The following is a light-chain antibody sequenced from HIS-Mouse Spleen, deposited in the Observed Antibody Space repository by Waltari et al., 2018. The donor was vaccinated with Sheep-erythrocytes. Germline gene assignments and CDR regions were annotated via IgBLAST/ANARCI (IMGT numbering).Light chain of an antibody. CDR1: QGSRTD. Sequence: AIQMTQSPSSLSASVGDRVTITCRASQGSRTDLGWYQQKPGKAPKLLIYAASSLQCGVPSRFSGSGSGTDFTLTISSLQPEDFATYYCLQDYNYPYTFGQGTKLEIK. J-gene: IGKJ2*01. CDR3: LQDYNYPYT. CDR2: AAS. V-gene: IGKV1-6*01.